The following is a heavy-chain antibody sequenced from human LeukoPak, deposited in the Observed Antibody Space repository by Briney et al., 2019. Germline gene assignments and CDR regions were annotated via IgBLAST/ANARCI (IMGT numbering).Heavy chain of an antibody. J-gene: IGHJ6*03. CDR2: MNPNSGNT. D-gene: IGHD3-9*01. CDR3: ARGAAYYDILTGYYFPYNYYYYYMDV. CDR1: GYTFTSYD. Sequence: ASVKVSCKASGYTFTSYDINWVRQATGQGLEWMGWMNPNSGNTGYAQKFQGRVTMTRNTSISTAYMELSSLGSEDTAVYYCARGAAYYDILTGYYFPYNYYYYYMDVWGKGTTVTISS. V-gene: IGHV1-8*02.